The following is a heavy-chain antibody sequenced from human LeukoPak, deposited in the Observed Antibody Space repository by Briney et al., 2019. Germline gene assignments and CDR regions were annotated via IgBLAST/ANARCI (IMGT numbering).Heavy chain of an antibody. J-gene: IGHJ4*02. CDR2: INQDGSEK. V-gene: IGHV3-7*01. CDR1: GFTFTTNW. CDR3: ARDRITDFWSGYYTNYFDY. Sequence: PGGSLRLSCAASGFTFTTNWMTWVRQAPGKGLEWVATINQDGSEKYYVDSVKGRFTISRDNAKNSLLLQMNSLRAEDTAVYYCARDRITDFWSGYYTNYFDYWGQGTLVTVSS. D-gene: IGHD3-3*01.